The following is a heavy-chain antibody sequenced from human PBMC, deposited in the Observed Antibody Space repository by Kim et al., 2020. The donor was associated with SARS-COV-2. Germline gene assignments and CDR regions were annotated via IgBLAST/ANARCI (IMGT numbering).Heavy chain of an antibody. Sequence: KSRVTISVDTSKNQFSLKLSSVTAADTAVYYCARVGDRYCSGGSCYPFDYWGQGTLVTVSS. D-gene: IGHD2-15*01. J-gene: IGHJ4*02. CDR3: ARVGDRYCSGGSCYPFDY. V-gene: IGHV4-59*01.